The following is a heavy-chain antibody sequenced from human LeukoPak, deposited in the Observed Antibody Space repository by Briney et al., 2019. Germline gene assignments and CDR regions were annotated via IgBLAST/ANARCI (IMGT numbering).Heavy chain of an antibody. D-gene: IGHD4-17*01. J-gene: IGHJ4*02. CDR3: AGVSYGDY. Sequence: GSLRLSCAASGFTVSSNYMSWVRQAPGKGLEWVSVIYSGGSTYYADSVKGRFTISGDNSKSTLYLQMNSLRAEDTAVYYCAGVSYGDYWGQGTLVTVSS. CDR1: GFTVSSNY. V-gene: IGHV3-53*01. CDR2: IYSGGST.